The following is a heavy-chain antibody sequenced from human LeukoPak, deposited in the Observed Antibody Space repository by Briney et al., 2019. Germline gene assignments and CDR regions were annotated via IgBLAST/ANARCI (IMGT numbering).Heavy chain of an antibody. D-gene: IGHD3-9*01. CDR1: GYTFSNYC. CDR3: AKDPRNILTGDYDDFDI. J-gene: IGHJ3*02. V-gene: IGHV1-46*01. Sequence: ASVEVSCKASGYTFSNYCMHWVRQAPGQGLEWMGIFNPTYDIPIYAQTFEGRVTMTRDMSTSTVYMELSTLRSDDTAVYFCAKDPRNILTGDYDDFDIWGQGTMVTVSS. CDR2: FNPTYDIP.